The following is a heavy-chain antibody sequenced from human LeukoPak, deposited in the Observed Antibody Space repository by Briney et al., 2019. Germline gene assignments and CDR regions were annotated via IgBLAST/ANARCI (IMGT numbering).Heavy chain of an antibody. D-gene: IGHD3-9*01. CDR2: ISSSSSSI. CDR1: GLTFSISS. V-gene: IGHV3-48*04. CDR3: AGSILTGYPNFDY. J-gene: IGHJ4*02. Sequence: PGGSLRLSCVASGLTFSISSMSWVRQAPGKGLEWVSYISSSSSSIYDADSVWGRFTISRDNAKNSLYLQMNSLRAEDTAVYYCAGSILTGYPNFDYWGQGTLVTVSS.